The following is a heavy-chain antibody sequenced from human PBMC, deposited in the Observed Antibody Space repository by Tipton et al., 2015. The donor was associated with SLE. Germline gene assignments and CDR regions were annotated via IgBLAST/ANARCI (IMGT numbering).Heavy chain of an antibody. Sequence: TLSLTCAVYGGSFSGYYWGWIRQPPGKGLEWIGEINHSGSTNYNPSLKSRVTISVDTSKKQFSLKLRSVTAADTAVYYCARGIVAAFFYWGQGTLVTVSS. CDR2: INHSGST. V-gene: IGHV4-34*01. D-gene: IGHD6-6*01. J-gene: IGHJ4*02. CDR3: ARGIVAAFFY. CDR1: GGSFSGYY.